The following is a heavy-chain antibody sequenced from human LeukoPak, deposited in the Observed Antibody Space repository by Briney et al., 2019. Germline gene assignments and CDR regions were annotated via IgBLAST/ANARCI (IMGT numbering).Heavy chain of an antibody. Sequence: GGSLRLSCAASGSTFSSYGMHWVRQAPGKGLEWVSVIYSGGSTYYADSVKGRFTISRDNSKNTLYLQMNSLRAEDTAVYYCARDFRASFDPWGQGTLVTVSS. CDR1: GSTFSSYG. CDR2: IYSGGST. J-gene: IGHJ5*02. V-gene: IGHV3-NL1*01. CDR3: ARDFRASFDP.